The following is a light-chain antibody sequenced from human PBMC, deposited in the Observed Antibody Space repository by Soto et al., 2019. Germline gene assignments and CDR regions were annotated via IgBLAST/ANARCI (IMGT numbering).Light chain of an antibody. CDR1: QSLLYSDGKTF. Sequence: EVVMTQSPLSLPVTLGQPASIFCRSSQSLLYSDGKTFLTWFHQRPGQAPRRLIYEVSNRDSGVPDRFSGSGSGTDFTLKISRVEAEDVGVYYCMQGTHWPPTFGGGTKVEIK. V-gene: IGKV2-30*01. J-gene: IGKJ4*01. CDR2: EVS. CDR3: MQGTHWPPT.